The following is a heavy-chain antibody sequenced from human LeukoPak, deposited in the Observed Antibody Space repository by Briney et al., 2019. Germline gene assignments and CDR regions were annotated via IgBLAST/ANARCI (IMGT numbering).Heavy chain of an antibody. CDR3: ARQFDSYFYYYLDV. D-gene: IGHD3-10*01. J-gene: IGHJ6*03. CDR1: GHPINSAYY. Sequence: PSDTLSLTCAVSGHPINSAYYWVWILQPPAKGLEWIGSLYHPDSTYYNPSLESRVTMSVDTSRNQFSLKLSFVTAADTAVYYCARQFDSYFYYYLDVWGTGTTVTVSS. CDR2: LYHPDST. V-gene: IGHV4-38-2*01.